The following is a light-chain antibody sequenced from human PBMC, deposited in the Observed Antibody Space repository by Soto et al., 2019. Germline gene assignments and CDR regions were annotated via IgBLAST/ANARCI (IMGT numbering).Light chain of an antibody. Sequence: QAGVTQPPSVSATPGQGGTLSCSGGDSNIGSTAVNWYQQVPGTATKLLIYSSNQRPSGVPDRISGSKSGTSASLAISGLQSEDEADYYCAAWDDDLHVWLFGGGTQLTVL. CDR1: DSNIGSTA. CDR3: AAWDDDLHVWL. V-gene: IGLV1-44*01. CDR2: SSN. J-gene: IGLJ7*01.